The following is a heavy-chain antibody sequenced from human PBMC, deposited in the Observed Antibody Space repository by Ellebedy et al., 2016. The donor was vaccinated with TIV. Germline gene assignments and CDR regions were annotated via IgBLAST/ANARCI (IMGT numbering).Heavy chain of an antibody. J-gene: IGHJ4*02. V-gene: IGHV3-7*03. CDR2: VKQDGSEK. CDR3: AKEVLAV. D-gene: IGHD6-19*01. Sequence: GESLKISCAASGFTFSNYWMTWVRQAPGKGLQWVANVKQDGSEKHYVDSVKGRFTISRDNSKNTLYLQMNSLRVDDTAIYYCAKEVLAVWGQGTLVTVSS. CDR1: GFTFSNYW.